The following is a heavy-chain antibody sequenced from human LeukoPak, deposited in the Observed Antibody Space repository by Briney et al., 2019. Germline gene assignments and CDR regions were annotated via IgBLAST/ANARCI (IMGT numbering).Heavy chain of an antibody. V-gene: IGHV4-39*01. CDR1: GGSFGSSGNY. CDR3: ARHLERTVAWAFDI. CDR2: VFYSGST. Sequence: SETLSLTCTVSGGSFGSSGNYWGWIRQPPGKGLEWIGSVFYSGSTYYNPSLKSRVTISVDTSKNQFSLRLSSVTAADTAVYYCARHLERTVAWAFDIWGQGTMVTVSS. J-gene: IGHJ3*02. D-gene: IGHD6-19*01.